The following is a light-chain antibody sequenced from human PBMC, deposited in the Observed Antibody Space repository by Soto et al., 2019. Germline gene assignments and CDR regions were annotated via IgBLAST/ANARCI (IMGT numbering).Light chain of an antibody. CDR2: ENH. CDR3: ETWDSSLSAAV. J-gene: IGLJ7*01. V-gene: IGLV1-51*02. Sequence: QSVLTQPPSVSAAPGQTVAISCSGSSPNIGHDFVSWYQQLPGTAPKLLIYENHKRPSGIPDRFSGSKSGTSATLGITGLQTGDEADYYCETWDSSLSAAVFGGGTELTVL. CDR1: SPNIGHDF.